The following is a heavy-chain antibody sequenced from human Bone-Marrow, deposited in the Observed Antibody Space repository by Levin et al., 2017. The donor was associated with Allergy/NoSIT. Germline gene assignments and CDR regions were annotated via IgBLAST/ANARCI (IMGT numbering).Heavy chain of an antibody. V-gene: IGHV4-39*07. D-gene: IGHD2-21*02. CDR2: IYYRGSP. CDR3: ARVVTGASGTYFES. CDR1: GASISNNTYY. J-gene: IGHJ4*02. Sequence: SCSVSGASISNNTYYWGWLRQPPGKGLEWIGSIYYRGSPYYHSSLKSRVTTSVDATNHQFSLRLSSVTAADTAVYYCARVVTGASGTYFESWGQGTLVTVSS.